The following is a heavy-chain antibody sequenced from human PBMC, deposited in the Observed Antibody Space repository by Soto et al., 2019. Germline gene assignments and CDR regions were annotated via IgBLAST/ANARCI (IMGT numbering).Heavy chain of an antibody. D-gene: IGHD5-12*01. CDR3: ARHSTGGSGYDMEDYYYYGMDV. Sequence: PGGSLRLSCAASGFTFSSYSMNWVRQAPGKGLEWVSSISSSSSYIYYADSVKGRFTISRDNAKNSLYLQMNSLRAEDTAVYYCARHSTGGSGYDMEDYYYYGMDVWGQGTTVTVSS. J-gene: IGHJ6*02. CDR1: GFTFSSYS. CDR2: ISSSSSYI. V-gene: IGHV3-21*01.